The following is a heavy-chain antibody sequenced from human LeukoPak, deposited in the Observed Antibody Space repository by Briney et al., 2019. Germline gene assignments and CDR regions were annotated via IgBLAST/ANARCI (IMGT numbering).Heavy chain of an antibody. J-gene: IGHJ4*02. CDR3: ATDFLSPRWFLPSYTL. D-gene: IGHD3-22*01. CDR2: FDPEDGET. CDR1: GYTLTELS. Sequence: WASVKVSCKVSGYTLTELSMHWVRQAPGKGLEWMGGFDPEDGETIYAQKFQGRVTMTEDTSTDTAYKELSSLRSEDTAVYYCATDFLSPRWFLPSYTLWGQGTLVTVSS. V-gene: IGHV1-24*01.